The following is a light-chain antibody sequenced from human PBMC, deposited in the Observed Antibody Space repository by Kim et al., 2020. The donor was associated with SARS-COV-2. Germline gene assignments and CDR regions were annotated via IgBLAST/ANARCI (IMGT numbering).Light chain of an antibody. CDR3: QQTSSAPRT. V-gene: IGKV1-39*01. CDR2: TAS. Sequence: DIQMTQSPSSLSASVGDRVTITCRASQDISRYLNWYQQKPGKAPKLLIYTASSLQSMVPSRFTGSGSETDFTLTITSLQPEDIATYYCQQTSSAPRTFGQGNKM. J-gene: IGKJ1*01. CDR1: QDISRY.